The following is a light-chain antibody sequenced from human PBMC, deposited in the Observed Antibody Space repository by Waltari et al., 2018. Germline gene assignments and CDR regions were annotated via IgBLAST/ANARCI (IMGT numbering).Light chain of an antibody. CDR2: EVS. CDR3: TTYTKSITWV. V-gene: IGLV2-14*01. CDR1: SSDVGAYDY. Sequence: QSALTQPAPVPASPGQSITIPCTRTSSDVGAYDYVPWYQQHPGKAPKRMIYEVSHRPSTVSSRFSGSKSGNTASLTISGLQAEDEAEYYCTTYTKSITWVFGGGTKLTVL. J-gene: IGLJ3*02.